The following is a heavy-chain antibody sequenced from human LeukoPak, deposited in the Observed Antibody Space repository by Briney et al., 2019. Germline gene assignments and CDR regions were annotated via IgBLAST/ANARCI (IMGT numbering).Heavy chain of an antibody. CDR1: GGSISSGDYY. V-gene: IGHV4-30-4*01. CDR3: ARDVGVVFADDAFDI. Sequence: SQTLSLTCTVSGGSISSGDYYWSWIRQPPGKGLEWIGYIYYSGGTYYNPSLKSRVTISVDTSKNQFSLKLSSVTAADTAVYYCARDVGVVFADDAFDIWGQGTMVTVSS. J-gene: IGHJ3*02. CDR2: IYYSGGT. D-gene: IGHD1-26*01.